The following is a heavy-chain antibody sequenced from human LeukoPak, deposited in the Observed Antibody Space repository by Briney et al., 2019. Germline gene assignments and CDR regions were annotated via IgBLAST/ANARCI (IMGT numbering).Heavy chain of an antibody. CDR2: IYHSGST. J-gene: IGHJ4*02. V-gene: IGHV4-38-2*02. CDR3: ARVVSMIVVAFDY. CDR1: GYSISSGYY. Sequence: SETLSLTCTVSGYSISSGYYWGWIRQPPGKGLEWIGSIYHSGSTYYNPSLKSRVTISVDTSKNQFSLKLSSVTAADTAVYYCARVVSMIVVAFDYWGQGTLVTVSS. D-gene: IGHD3-22*01.